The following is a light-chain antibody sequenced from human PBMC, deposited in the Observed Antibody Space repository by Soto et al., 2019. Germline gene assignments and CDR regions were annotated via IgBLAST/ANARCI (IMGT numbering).Light chain of an antibody. Sequence: AIRMTQSPSSFSASTGDRVTITCRASQGISTSLAWYQQKPGKAPKLLIRAASTLQRGVPSRFSGSGSGTDFTLTISCLQSENFATYYCQQYYNYPVTFGQGTKLEIK. CDR2: AAS. CDR1: QGISTS. CDR3: QQYYNYPVT. J-gene: IGKJ2*01. V-gene: IGKV1-8*01.